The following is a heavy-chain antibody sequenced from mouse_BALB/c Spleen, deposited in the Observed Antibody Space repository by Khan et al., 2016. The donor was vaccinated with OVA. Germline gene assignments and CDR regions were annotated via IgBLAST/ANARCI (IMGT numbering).Heavy chain of an antibody. J-gene: IGHJ3*01. CDR1: GFTFSTYG. CDR2: VSTGGSYT. CDR3: TRLAYYYDSEGFAY. D-gene: IGHD1-1*01. Sequence: EVMLVESGGDLVKPGGSLKLSCAASGFTFSTYGMSWVRQAPDKRLEWVATVSTGGSYTYYPDSVKGRFIISRDTAKNTLYLQMSGLRSEDTAMLYCTRLAYYYDSEGFAYWGQGTLVTVSA. V-gene: IGHV5-6*02.